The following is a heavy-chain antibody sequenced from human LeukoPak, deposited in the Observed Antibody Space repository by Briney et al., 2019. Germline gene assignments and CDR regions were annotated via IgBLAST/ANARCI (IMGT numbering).Heavy chain of an antibody. J-gene: IGHJ4*02. CDR2: ISYSGST. CDR1: GGSVSSSSYY. D-gene: IGHD5-12*01. CDR3: ARVIGYSGYDAFDY. V-gene: IGHV4-61*01. Sequence: SETLSLTCTVSGGSVSSSSYYWSWIRQPPGKGLEWIGYISYSGSTNYNPSLKSRVTISVDTSKNQFSLKLSSVTAADTAVYYCARVIGYSGYDAFDYWGQGTLVTVSS.